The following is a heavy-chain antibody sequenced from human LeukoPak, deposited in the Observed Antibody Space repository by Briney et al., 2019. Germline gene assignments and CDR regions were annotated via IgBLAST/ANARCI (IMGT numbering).Heavy chain of an antibody. CDR1: GGSISSYY. J-gene: IGHJ5*02. CDR3: ARDFWSGYYTWAWFDP. V-gene: IGHV4-4*07. Sequence: PSETLSLTCTVSGGSISSYYWSWIRQPAGKGLEWIGRIYTSGSTNYNPSLKSRVTISVDTSKNQFSLKLSSVTAADTAVYYCARDFWSGYYTWAWFDPWGQGTLVTVSS. CDR2: IYTSGST. D-gene: IGHD3-3*01.